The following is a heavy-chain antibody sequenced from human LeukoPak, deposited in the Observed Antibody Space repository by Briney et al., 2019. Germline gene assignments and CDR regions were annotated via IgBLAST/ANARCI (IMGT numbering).Heavy chain of an antibody. Sequence: PSETLSLTCTVSGGSISGHYWAWLRQPPGKGLEWIGWMFFTGDTNYNPSLECRVTISVDHSKNQFSLKLTSVTAADTAVYYCAKEGNDYGANSIDYWGQGTLVTVSS. J-gene: IGHJ4*02. V-gene: IGHV4-59*11. CDR2: MFFTGDT. CDR1: GGSISGHY. D-gene: IGHD4-23*01. CDR3: AKEGNDYGANSIDY.